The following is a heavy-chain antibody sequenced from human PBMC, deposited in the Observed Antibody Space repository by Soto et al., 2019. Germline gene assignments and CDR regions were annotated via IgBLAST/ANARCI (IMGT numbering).Heavy chain of an antibody. CDR3: AKGGRQWLVTSDFNY. V-gene: IGHV3-30*18. CDR2: VSHDGRNT. Sequence: VQLVESGGGVVQPGRSLRLSCAASGFTFSDYAMHWVRQAPGKGLEWVAVVSHDGRNTHYADSGRGRFTISRDSSKNTVSLEMTSLRAEDTAVYYCAKGGRQWLVTSDFNYWGQGALVTVSS. J-gene: IGHJ4*02. D-gene: IGHD6-19*01. CDR1: GFTFSDYA.